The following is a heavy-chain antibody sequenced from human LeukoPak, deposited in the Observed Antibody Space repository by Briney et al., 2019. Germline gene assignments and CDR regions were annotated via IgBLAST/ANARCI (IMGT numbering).Heavy chain of an antibody. CDR1: GGSFSGYY. CDR3: ARGRRIVGATRRNDFDY. D-gene: IGHD1-26*01. V-gene: IGHV4-34*01. Sequence: PSETLSLTCAVYGGSFSGYYWSWIRQPPGKGLEWIGEINHSGSTNYNPSLKSRVTISVDTSKNQFSLKLSSVTAADTAVYYCARGRRIVGATRRNDFDYWGQGTLVTVSS. J-gene: IGHJ4*02. CDR2: INHSGST.